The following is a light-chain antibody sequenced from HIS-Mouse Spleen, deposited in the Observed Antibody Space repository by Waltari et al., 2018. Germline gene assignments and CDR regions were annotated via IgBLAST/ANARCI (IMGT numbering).Light chain of an antibody. CDR2: EGS. CDR3: CSYAGSSTWM. CDR1: SSDVGSYNL. Sequence: QSALTQPASVSGSPGQSITISCTGTSSDVGSYNLVSWYQQHPGKAPKLMIYEGSKPPSGVSNRCSGSQSGNTASLTISGLQAEDEADYYCCSYAGSSTWMFGGGTKLTVL. V-gene: IGLV2-23*01. J-gene: IGLJ3*02.